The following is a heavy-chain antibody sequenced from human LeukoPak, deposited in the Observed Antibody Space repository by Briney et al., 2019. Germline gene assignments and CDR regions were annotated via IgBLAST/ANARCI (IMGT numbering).Heavy chain of an antibody. V-gene: IGHV4-59*01. J-gene: IGHJ6*03. CDR3: ARGGDSSGYYYWYCYYYMDV. D-gene: IGHD3-22*01. CDR1: DASISSYY. Sequence: SETLSLTCTVSDASISSYYWSWIRQPPGKGLEWIGYIYYTGSTYYNPSLKSRVTISVDTSKNQFSLKLSSVTAADTAVYYCARGGDSSGYYYWYCYYYMDVWGKGTTVTISS. CDR2: IYYTGST.